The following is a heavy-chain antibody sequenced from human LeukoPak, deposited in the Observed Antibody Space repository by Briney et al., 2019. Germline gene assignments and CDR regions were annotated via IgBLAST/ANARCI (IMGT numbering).Heavy chain of an antibody. CDR2: IYYSGST. CDR1: GGSISSYY. J-gene: IGHJ4*02. Sequence: PSETLSLTCTVSGGSISSYYWSWIRQHPGKGLEWIGYIYYSGSTYYNPSLKSRVTISVDTSKNQFSLKLSSVTAADTAVYYCASTVRVSGASLIDYWGQGTLVTVSS. V-gene: IGHV4-59*06. CDR3: ASTVRVSGASLIDY. D-gene: IGHD2-15*01.